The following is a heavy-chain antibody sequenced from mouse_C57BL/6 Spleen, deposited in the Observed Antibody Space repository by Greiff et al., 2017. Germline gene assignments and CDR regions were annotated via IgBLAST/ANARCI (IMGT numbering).Heavy chain of an antibody. CDR1: GFTFTDYY. D-gene: IGHD2-3*01. Sequence: EVKLVESGGGLVQPGGSLSLSCAASGFTFTDYYMSWVRQPPGKALEWLGFIRNKANGYTTEYSASVKGRFTISRDNSQSILYLQMNALRAEDSATDYCARYDGYPYWYFDVWGTGTTVTVSS. CDR3: ARYDGYPYWYFDV. CDR2: IRNKANGYTT. J-gene: IGHJ1*03. V-gene: IGHV7-3*01.